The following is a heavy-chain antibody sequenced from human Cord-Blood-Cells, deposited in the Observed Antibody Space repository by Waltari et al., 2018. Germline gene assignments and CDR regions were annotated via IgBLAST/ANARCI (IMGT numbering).Heavy chain of an antibody. V-gene: IGHV4-39*01. CDR3: ARHRVVNDAYDI. J-gene: IGHJ3*02. CDR2: IYYSGRS. CDR1: GGSISSSSYY. Sequence: QLQLQESGPGLVKPSETLSLTCTVSGGSISSSSYYWGWIRQPPGKGLEWIGSIYYSGRSYYTPFLNSRVSISVDTAKNQFSLKLSSVTAADTTVYYCARHRVVNDAYDIWGQGTMVMDSS. D-gene: IGHD2-15*01.